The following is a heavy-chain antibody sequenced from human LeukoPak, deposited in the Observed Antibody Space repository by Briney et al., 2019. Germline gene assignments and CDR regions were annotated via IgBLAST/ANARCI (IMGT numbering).Heavy chain of an antibody. CDR1: GGSFSGYY. V-gene: IGHV4-34*01. CDR3: ARGRNWNPFDP. Sequence: PSETLSLTCAVYGGSFSGYYWSWIRQPPGKGLEWIGEINHSGSTNYNPSLKSRVTISVDTSKNQFSLKLSSVTAADTAVYYCARGRNWNPFDPWGQGTLVTVSS. D-gene: IGHD1-20*01. J-gene: IGHJ5*02. CDR2: INHSGST.